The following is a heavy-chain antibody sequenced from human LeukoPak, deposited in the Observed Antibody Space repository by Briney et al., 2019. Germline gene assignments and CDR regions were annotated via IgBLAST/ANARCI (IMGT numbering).Heavy chain of an antibody. J-gene: IGHJ4*02. D-gene: IGHD2/OR15-2a*01. CDR1: GFTFSSYW. Sequence: PGGSLRLSCAATGFTFSSYWMSWVSQAPGKGLEWVANIKQDGSEKYYVDSVKGRFTISRDNAKNSLYLQMNSLRAEDTAVYYCARVYPKMYFYYWGQGTLVTVSS. V-gene: IGHV3-7*01. CDR3: ARVYPKMYFYY. CDR2: IKQDGSEK.